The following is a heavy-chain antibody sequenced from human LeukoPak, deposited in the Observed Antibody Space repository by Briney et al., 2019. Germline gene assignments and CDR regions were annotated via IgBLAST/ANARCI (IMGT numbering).Heavy chain of an antibody. V-gene: IGHV4-59*01. CDR3: ARARDWNYLPFDY. D-gene: IGHD1-7*01. CDR2: IYYSGST. Sequence: SETLSLTCTVSGGSISSYYWSWIRQPPGKGLEWIGYIYYSGSTNYNPSLKSRVTISVDTSKNQFSLKLSSVTAADTAVYYCARARDWNYLPFDYWGQGTLVTVSS. CDR1: GGSISSYY. J-gene: IGHJ4*02.